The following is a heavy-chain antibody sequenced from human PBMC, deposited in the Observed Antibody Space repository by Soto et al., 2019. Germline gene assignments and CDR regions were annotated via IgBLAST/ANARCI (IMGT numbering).Heavy chain of an antibody. CDR3: ARDANPNYVSNYFDY. D-gene: IGHD1-7*01. J-gene: IGHJ4*02. CDR1: GYTFTGYY. V-gene: IGHV1-2*04. Sequence: ASVKFSCKASGYTFTGYYMHWVRQAPGQGLEWMGWINPNSGGTNYAQKFQGWVTMTRDTSISTAYMELSRLRSDDTAVYYCARDANPNYVSNYFDYWGQGTLVTVSS. CDR2: INPNSGGT.